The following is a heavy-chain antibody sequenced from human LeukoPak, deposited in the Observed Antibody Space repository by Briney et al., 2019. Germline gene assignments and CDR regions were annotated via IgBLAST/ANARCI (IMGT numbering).Heavy chain of an antibody. CDR2: ISSSGKA. D-gene: IGHD1-26*01. V-gene: IGHV4-39*01. CDR3: ARFKGGTGFDY. Sequence: SETLSLTCAVSGGSITTTDFDWAWIRQPPGQGFEWIATISSSGKAYYYPSLMSRVTISVDTSKNQFSLDVTSVTAADAGLFYCARFKGGTGFDYWGRGILVIVS. J-gene: IGHJ4*02. CDR1: GGSITTTDFD.